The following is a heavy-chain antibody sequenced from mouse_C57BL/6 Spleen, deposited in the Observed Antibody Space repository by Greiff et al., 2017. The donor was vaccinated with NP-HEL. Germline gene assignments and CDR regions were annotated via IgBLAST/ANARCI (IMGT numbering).Heavy chain of an antibody. CDR1: GFTFSSYA. Sequence: EVKLVESGEGLVKPGGSLKLSCAASGFTFSSYAMSWVRQTPEKRLEWVAYISSGGDYIYYADTVKGRFTISRDNARNTLYLQMSSLKSEDTAMYYCTRGGYWLGFDYWGQGTTLTVSS. CDR3: TRGGYWLGFDY. J-gene: IGHJ2*01. V-gene: IGHV5S21*01. D-gene: IGHD2-3*01. CDR2: ISSGGDYI.